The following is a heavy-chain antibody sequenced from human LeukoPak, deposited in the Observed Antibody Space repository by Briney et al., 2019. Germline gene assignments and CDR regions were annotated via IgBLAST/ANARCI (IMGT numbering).Heavy chain of an antibody. V-gene: IGHV6-1*01. CDR2: TYYRSKWYN. J-gene: IGHJ2*01. CDR1: GDSVSSNSAA. Sequence: RTLSLTCAISGDSVSSNSAAWNWIRQSPSRGLEWLGRTYYRSKWYNDYAVSVKSRITINPDTSKNQFSLQLNSVTPEDTAVYYCARAYCSGGSSYWYFDVRGRVTPVTVSS. D-gene: IGHD2-15*01. CDR3: ARAYCSGGSSYWYFDV.